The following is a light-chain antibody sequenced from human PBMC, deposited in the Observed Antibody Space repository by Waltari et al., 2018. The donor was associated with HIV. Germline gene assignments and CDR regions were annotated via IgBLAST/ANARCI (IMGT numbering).Light chain of an antibody. J-gene: IGLJ2*01. CDR1: SSNIGSNY. Sequence: QSVLTQPPSASGTPGQRVTISCSGSSSNIGSNYVYWYQQLPGTAPKLLIYRKKQRPSGVPDRFSGSKSGTSAALAISGRRSEDEADYYCAAWDDSLSGLVFGGGTKLTVL. CDR3: AAWDDSLSGLV. V-gene: IGLV1-47*01. CDR2: RKK.